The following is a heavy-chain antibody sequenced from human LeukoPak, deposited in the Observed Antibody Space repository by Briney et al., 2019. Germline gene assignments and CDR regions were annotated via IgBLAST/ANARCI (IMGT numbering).Heavy chain of an antibody. CDR1: GNYW. V-gene: IGHV3-74*01. D-gene: IGHD3-9*01. J-gene: IGHJ4*02. Sequence: GGSLRLSCAASGNYWMHWVRQAPGKGLVWVSHINSDGSWTSYADSVKGRFTISRDNSKNTLYLQMNSLRAEDTAVYYCAKDARGRRYFDWLLDPGPLDYWGQGTLVTVSS. CDR2: INSDGSWT. CDR3: AKDARGRRYFDWLLDPGPLDY.